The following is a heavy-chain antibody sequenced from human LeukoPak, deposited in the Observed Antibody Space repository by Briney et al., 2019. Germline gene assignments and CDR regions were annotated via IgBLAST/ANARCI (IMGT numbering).Heavy chain of an antibody. J-gene: IGHJ4*02. CDR3: AKGNTGSCYSPPDY. D-gene: IGHD2-15*01. Sequence: PGGSLRLSCAASGFTFSSYAMSWVRQAPGKGLEWVSAISGSGDNTYYVDSVKGRFTISRDNSKNTLYLQMNSLRAEDTAVYYCAKGNTGSCYSPPDYWGQGTLVTVSS. CDR2: ISGSGDNT. V-gene: IGHV3-23*01. CDR1: GFTFSSYA.